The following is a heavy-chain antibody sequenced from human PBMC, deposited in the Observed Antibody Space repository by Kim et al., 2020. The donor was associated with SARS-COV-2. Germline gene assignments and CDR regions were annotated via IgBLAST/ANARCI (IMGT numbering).Heavy chain of an antibody. V-gene: IGHV3-30*18. CDR2: ISYDGSNK. J-gene: IGHJ3*02. CDR1: GFTFSSYG. Sequence: GGSLRLSCAASGFTFSSYGMHWVRQAPGKGLEWVAVISYDGSNKYYADSVKGRFTISRDNSKNTLYLQMNSLSAEDTAVYYCAKAARVSDFWSCHDSFD. D-gene: IGHD3-3*01. CDR3: AKAARVSDFWSCHDSFD.